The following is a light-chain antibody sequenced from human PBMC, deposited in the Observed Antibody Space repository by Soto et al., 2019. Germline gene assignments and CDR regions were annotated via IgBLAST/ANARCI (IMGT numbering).Light chain of an antibody. CDR1: QSVSSY. J-gene: IGKJ1*01. V-gene: IGKV3-11*01. Sequence: EIVLTQSPATLSLSPGERATLSCRASQSVSSYLAWYQQKPGQAPRLLIYDASNRATGIPARFSGSGSGTDFTLTISSLEPEDFAVYYCQHYDDWPRTFGLGTKGDIK. CDR2: DAS. CDR3: QHYDDWPRT.